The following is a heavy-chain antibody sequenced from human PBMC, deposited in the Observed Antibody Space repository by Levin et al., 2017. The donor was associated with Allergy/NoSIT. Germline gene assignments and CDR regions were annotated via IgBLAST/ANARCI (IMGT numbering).Heavy chain of an antibody. V-gene: IGHV4-39*01. CDR2: IYNSGSI. Sequence: SQTLSLTCTVSGGSIRSSSYYWAWIRQPPGKGLEWIGSIYNSGSIFYNPSPKSRVTTSLDTSKRQFSMNLTPVTAADTAVYYCARGQQQLGHDAFDIWGLGTMVTVSS. J-gene: IGHJ3*02. D-gene: IGHD6-13*01. CDR3: ARGQQQLGHDAFDI. CDR1: GGSIRSSSYY.